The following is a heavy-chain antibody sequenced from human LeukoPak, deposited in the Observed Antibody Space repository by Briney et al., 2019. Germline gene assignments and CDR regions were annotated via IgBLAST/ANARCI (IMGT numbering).Heavy chain of an antibody. CDR1: GFTFSSYS. CDR2: ISSSSSYI. D-gene: IGHD6-6*01. J-gene: IGHJ6*03. V-gene: IGHV3-21*01. CDR3: ARGFKARTYYYYYVDV. Sequence: PGGSLRLSCAASGFTFSSYSMNWVRQAPGKGLEWVSSISSSSSYIYYADSVKGRFTISRDNAKNSLYLQMYSLRAEDTAVYYCARGFKARTYYYYYVDVWGKGTTVTVSS.